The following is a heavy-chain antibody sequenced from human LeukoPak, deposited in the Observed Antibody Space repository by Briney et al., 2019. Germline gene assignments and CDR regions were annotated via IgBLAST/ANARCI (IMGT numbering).Heavy chain of an antibody. V-gene: IGHV3-74*01. CDR1: GFTFSSYW. CDR2: INSDGSST. Sequence: GGSLSLSCAASGFTFSSYWMHWVRQAPGKGLVWVSRINSDGSSTSYADSVKGRFTISRDNAKNTLYLQMNSLRAEDTAVYYCARDDTPYYDFWSGSRYYYYGMDVWGQGTTVTVSS. CDR3: ARDDTPYYDFWSGSRYYYYGMDV. D-gene: IGHD3-3*01. J-gene: IGHJ6*02.